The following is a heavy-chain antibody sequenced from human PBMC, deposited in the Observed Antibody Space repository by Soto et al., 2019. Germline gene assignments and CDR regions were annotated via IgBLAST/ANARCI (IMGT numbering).Heavy chain of an antibody. D-gene: IGHD3-3*01. Sequence: EVQLLESGGGLVQPGGSLRLSCAASGFTFSSYEMNWVRQAPGKGLEWVSYISSSGSTIYYADSVKGRFTISRDNAKNSLYLQMNSLRAEDTAVYYCARIIRFLVHGMDVWGQGTTVTVSS. J-gene: IGHJ6*02. CDR1: GFTFSSYE. CDR2: ISSSGSTI. CDR3: ARIIRFLVHGMDV. V-gene: IGHV3-48*03.